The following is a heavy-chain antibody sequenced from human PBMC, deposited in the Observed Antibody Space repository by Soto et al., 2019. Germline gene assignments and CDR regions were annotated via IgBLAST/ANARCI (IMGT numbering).Heavy chain of an antibody. V-gene: IGHV1-69*13. J-gene: IGHJ5*02. Sequence: ASVKVSCKASGGTFSSYAISWVRQAPGQGLEWMGGIIPIFGTANYAQKFQGRVTITADESTSTAYMELSSLRSEDTAVYYCAREYRSSSDNWLDPWGQGTLVTGSS. CDR2: IIPIFGTA. CDR1: GGTFSSYA. D-gene: IGHD6-6*01. CDR3: AREYRSSSDNWLDP.